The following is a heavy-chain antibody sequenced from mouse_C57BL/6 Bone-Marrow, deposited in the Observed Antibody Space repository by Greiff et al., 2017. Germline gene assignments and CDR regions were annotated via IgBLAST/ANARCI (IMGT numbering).Heavy chain of an antibody. D-gene: IGHD2-2*01. CDR3: GRKGVRYAKDY. CDR2: IYPGDGDT. CDR1: GYAFSSYW. J-gene: IGHJ4*01. Sequence: QVQLQQSGAELVKPGASVKISCKASGYAFSSYWMNWVKQRPGKGLEWIGQIYPGDGDTNYNGKFKGKATLTADKSSSTAYMQLSSLTSEDSAVYFCGRKGVRYAKDYWGQGTSVTVSS. V-gene: IGHV1-80*01.